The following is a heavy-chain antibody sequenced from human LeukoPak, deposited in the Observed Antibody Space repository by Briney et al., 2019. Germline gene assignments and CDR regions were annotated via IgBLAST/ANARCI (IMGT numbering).Heavy chain of an antibody. CDR2: IKSKSDGETT. V-gene: IGHV3-15*05. Sequence: GGSLRLSCAASGFTFNNAWMTWVRQAPGKGLEWVGRIKSKSDGETTNYAAPVEGRFTISRDDSANTLFLQMNSLTTEDTAVYYCTTTKRVGNCNGGGCFDFWGQGTLVTVSS. CDR3: TTTKRVGNCNGGGCFDF. J-gene: IGHJ4*02. D-gene: IGHD2-8*02. CDR1: GFTFNNAW.